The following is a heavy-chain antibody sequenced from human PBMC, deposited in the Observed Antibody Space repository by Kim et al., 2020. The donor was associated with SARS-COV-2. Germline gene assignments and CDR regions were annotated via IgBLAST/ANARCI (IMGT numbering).Heavy chain of an antibody. CDR3: AKKALRGSYYFDY. J-gene: IGHJ4*02. V-gene: IGHV7-4-1*02. Sequence: ASVKVSCKASGYTFTTYTMNWVRQAPGQGLEWMGWINTNTGNPTYAQGFTGRFVFSLDTSVSTAYLQISSLKAEDTAVYYCAKKALRGSYYFDYWGQGTLVTVSS. CDR1: GYTFTTYT. D-gene: IGHD2-15*01. CDR2: INTNTGNP.